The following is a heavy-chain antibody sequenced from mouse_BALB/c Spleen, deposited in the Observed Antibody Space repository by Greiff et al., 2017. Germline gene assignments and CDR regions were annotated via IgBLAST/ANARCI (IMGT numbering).Heavy chain of an antibody. J-gene: IGHJ4*01. D-gene: IGHD2-10*02. V-gene: IGHV5-6-3*01. CDR1: GFTFSSYG. CDR3: ARDVRYGPMDY. Sequence: DVKLVESGGGLVQPGGSLKLSCAASGFTFSSYGMSWVRQTPDKRLELVATINSNGGSTYYPDSVKGRFTISRDNAKNTLYLQMSSLKSEDTAMYYCARDVRYGPMDYWGQGTSVTVSS. CDR2: INSNGGST.